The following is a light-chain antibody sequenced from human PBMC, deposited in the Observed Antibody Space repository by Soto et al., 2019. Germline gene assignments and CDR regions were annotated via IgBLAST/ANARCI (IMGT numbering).Light chain of an antibody. Sequence: QSVLTQPPSASGTPGQRVTISCSGGSSNIGSNTVNWYQQLPGTAPKLLIYSNNQRPSGVPDRFSGSKSGTSASLAISGLQSEDEADYYCAAWDDSLNARYVFGTGTKVTVL. CDR1: SSNIGSNT. J-gene: IGLJ1*01. CDR3: AAWDDSLNARYV. CDR2: SNN. V-gene: IGLV1-44*01.